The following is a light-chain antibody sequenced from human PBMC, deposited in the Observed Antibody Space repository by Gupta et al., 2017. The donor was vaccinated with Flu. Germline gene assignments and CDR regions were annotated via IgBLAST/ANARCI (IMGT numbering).Light chain of an antibody. V-gene: IGKV4-1*01. Sequence: DIVMTQSPDSLAVSLGERATINCKSSQSVLHSRNNQNCLAWYQQKPGQPPKLLIYWASTRESGVPDRFSGSGSGTDFTLTISSLQAEDVAVYYCQQYSNPPLFRFGPGTKVDIK. CDR1: QSVLHSRNNQNC. J-gene: IGKJ3*01. CDR2: WAS. CDR3: QQYSNPPLFR.